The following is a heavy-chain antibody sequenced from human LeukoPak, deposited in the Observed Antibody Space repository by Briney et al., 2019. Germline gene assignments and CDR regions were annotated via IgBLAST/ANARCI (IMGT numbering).Heavy chain of an antibody. CDR3: ARVVGGNYYGSGTEDY. CDR1: GYTFTDYY. J-gene: IGHJ4*02. D-gene: IGHD3-10*01. CDR2: ISPSSGGT. Sequence: ASVKVSCKASGYTFTDYYMHWVRQAPGQGLEWMGWISPSSGGTNYAQKFQGRVTMTRDTSTGTAYMELSRLTPDDTAVYYCARVVGGNYYGSGTEDYWGQGALVTVSS. V-gene: IGHV1-2*02.